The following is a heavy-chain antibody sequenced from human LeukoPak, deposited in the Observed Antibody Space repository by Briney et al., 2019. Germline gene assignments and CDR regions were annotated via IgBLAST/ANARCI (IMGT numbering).Heavy chain of an antibody. D-gene: IGHD2-21*01. Sequence: PGGSLRLSCAASGFSFNGYRMAWVRQAPGKGLEWVANIKKDGSEQYYMDSVKGRFTISRDNAKNSLYLRMNSLRADDTAVYYCARDRIVEETGYLDYWGQGTLVTVSS. CDR3: ARDRIVEETGYLDY. V-gene: IGHV3-7*01. J-gene: IGHJ4*02. CDR2: IKKDGSEQ. CDR1: GFSFNGYR.